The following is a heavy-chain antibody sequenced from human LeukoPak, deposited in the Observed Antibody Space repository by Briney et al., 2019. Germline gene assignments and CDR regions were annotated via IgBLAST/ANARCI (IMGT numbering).Heavy chain of an antibody. J-gene: IGHJ6*04. CDR1: GFTFSDYY. Sequence: GGSLRLSCAASGFTFSDYYMSWIRQAPGKGLEWVSYISSSSSYTNYADSVKGRFTISRDNAKNSLYLRMNSLRAEDTAVYYCARGSFYGMDVWGKGTTVTVSS. CDR3: ARGSFYGMDV. CDR2: ISSSSSYT. V-gene: IGHV3-11*06.